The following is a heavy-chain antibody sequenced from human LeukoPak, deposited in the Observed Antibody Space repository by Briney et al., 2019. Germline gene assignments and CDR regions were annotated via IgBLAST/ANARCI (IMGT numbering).Heavy chain of an antibody. CDR1: GGSISSYY. J-gene: IGHJ4*02. Sequence: PSETLSLTCTVSGGSISSYYWGWIRQPPGKGLEWIGSIYHSGSTYYNPSLKSRVTISVDTSKNQFSLKLSSVTAADTAVYYCAREDILTGYPSDYWGQGTLVTVSS. V-gene: IGHV4-38-2*02. CDR3: AREDILTGYPSDY. CDR2: IYHSGST. D-gene: IGHD3-9*01.